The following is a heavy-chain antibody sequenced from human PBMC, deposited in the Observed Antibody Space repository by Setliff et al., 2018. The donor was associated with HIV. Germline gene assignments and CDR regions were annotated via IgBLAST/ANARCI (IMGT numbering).Heavy chain of an antibody. CDR3: AGSWSGYPLSFGY. J-gene: IGHJ4*02. Sequence: SETLSLTCTVSGASINSMTDYWSWIRQPAGKGLEWIGRIYTSGSTNYNPSLKSRVTISVDTSKNQFSLKLSSVTAADTAVYYCAGSWSGYPLSFGYWGQGTLVTVS. CDR2: IYTSGST. CDR1: GASINSMTDY. V-gene: IGHV4-61*02. D-gene: IGHD3-3*01.